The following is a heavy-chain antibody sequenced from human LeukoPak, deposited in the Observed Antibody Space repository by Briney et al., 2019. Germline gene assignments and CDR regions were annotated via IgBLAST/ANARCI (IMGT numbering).Heavy chain of an antibody. D-gene: IGHD3-16*01. Sequence: SQTLSLTCTVSGDSISSGDYYWSWIRQPPGKGLEWIGYIYYSGSTNYNPSLKSRVTISVDTSKNQFSLKLSSVTAADTAVYYCARRGGLTGYFDYWGQGTLVTVSS. J-gene: IGHJ4*02. V-gene: IGHV4-61*08. CDR1: GDSISSGDYY. CDR2: IYYSGST. CDR3: ARRGGLTGYFDY.